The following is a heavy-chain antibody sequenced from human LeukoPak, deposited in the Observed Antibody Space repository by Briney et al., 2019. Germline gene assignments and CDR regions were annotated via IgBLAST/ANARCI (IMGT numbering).Heavy chain of an antibody. V-gene: IGHV1-24*01. CDR2: FDPEDGET. Sequence: ASVKVSCKVSGYTLTELSMHWVRQAPGKGLEWMGGFDPEDGETIYAQKFQGRVTMTEDTSTDTAYMELSSLRSEDTAVYYCATETSSSWESFFDYWGQGTLVTVSS. CDR3: ATETSSSWESFFDY. D-gene: IGHD6-13*01. J-gene: IGHJ4*02. CDR1: GYTLTELS.